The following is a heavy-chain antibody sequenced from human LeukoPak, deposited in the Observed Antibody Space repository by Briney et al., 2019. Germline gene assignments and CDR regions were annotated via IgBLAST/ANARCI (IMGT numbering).Heavy chain of an antibody. D-gene: IGHD6-19*01. Sequence: SETLSLTCAVSVGSINSHYWGWIRQPPGKGLQWIGDIYYTGKINYNPSLKSRVTITLDTSKDHLSLHLNSELAADTAIYYCVRRDTGWNYFDYWGQGILVTVSS. J-gene: IGHJ4*02. CDR1: VGSINSHY. CDR3: VRRDTGWNYFDY. CDR2: IYYTGKI. V-gene: IGHV4-59*08.